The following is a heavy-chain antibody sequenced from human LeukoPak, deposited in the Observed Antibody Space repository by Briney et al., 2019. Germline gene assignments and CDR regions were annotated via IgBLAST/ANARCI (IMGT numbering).Heavy chain of an antibody. CDR2: IYNRGST. Sequence: SETLSLTCTVSGGPISSYYWSWIRQPPGKGLEWIGYIYNRGSTNYNPSLKSRVTISVDTPKSQFSLKLSSVTAADTAVYYCARAAYSSSWAAFDIWGQGTMVTVS. CDR1: GGPISSYY. CDR3: ARAAYSSSWAAFDI. J-gene: IGHJ3*02. V-gene: IGHV4-59*01. D-gene: IGHD6-19*01.